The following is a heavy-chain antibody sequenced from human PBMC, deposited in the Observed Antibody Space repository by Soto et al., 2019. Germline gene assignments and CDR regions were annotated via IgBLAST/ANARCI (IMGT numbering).Heavy chain of an antibody. Sequence: GASVKVSCKASGYTFTSYGISWVRQAPGQGLEWMGWISAYNGNTNYAQKLQGRVTMTTDTSTSTAYMELRSLRSDDTAVYYCARFGAGYCSGGSCYSAYYYYYMDVWGKGTTVTVSS. V-gene: IGHV1-18*01. J-gene: IGHJ6*03. CDR1: GYTFTSYG. CDR3: ARFGAGYCSGGSCYSAYYYYYMDV. D-gene: IGHD2-15*01. CDR2: ISAYNGNT.